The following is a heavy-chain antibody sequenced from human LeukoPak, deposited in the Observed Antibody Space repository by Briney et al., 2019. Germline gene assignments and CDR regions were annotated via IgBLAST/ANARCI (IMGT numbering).Heavy chain of an antibody. CDR1: GGSINNYY. D-gene: IGHD4-17*01. CDR2: IYYSGTT. J-gene: IGHJ4*02. CDR3: ARHQSVGDYALDY. V-gene: IGHV4-59*08. Sequence: SETLSLTCTVSGGSINNYYWSWIRQPPGRGLEWIGYIYYSGTTNSNPSLRSRLTLSVDTSKNQFSLRLTSVTAADTAVYYCARHQSVGDYALDYWGQGTLVTVS.